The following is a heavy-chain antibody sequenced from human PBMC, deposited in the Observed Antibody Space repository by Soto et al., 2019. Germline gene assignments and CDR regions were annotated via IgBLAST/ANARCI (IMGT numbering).Heavy chain of an antibody. Sequence: QVQLVQSGAEVKKPGASVKVSCKASGYTFTRSGISWVRQAPGQGLEWMGWISTYNGDTNYAQTFQGRVTMTTDTSTSTAYMELRSLRSDDTAVYYCAREGVAPYYYYGMDVWGQGTPVTXSS. J-gene: IGHJ6*02. CDR2: ISTYNGDT. CDR1: GYTFTRSG. CDR3: AREGVAPYYYYGMDV. V-gene: IGHV1-18*01. D-gene: IGHD5-12*01.